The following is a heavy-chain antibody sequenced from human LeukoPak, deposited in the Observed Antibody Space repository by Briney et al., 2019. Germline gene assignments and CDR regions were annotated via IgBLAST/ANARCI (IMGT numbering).Heavy chain of an antibody. D-gene: IGHD3-10*01. V-gene: IGHV1-69*13. CDR3: ATDRGYYGSTSGDP. Sequence: ASVKVSCKASGGTFSNYGIGWVRQAPGQGLEWMGGIIPIFGTANYAQNLQGRVTITADESTTTAYMELSSLRSEDTAVYYCATDRGYYGSTSGDPWGRGTLVIVSS. CDR1: GGTFSNYG. J-gene: IGHJ2*01. CDR2: IIPIFGTA.